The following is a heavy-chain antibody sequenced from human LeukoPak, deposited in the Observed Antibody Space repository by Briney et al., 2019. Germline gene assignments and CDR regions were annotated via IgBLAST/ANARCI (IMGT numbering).Heavy chain of an antibody. Sequence: GGSLRLSCAASGFTFSSYGMHWVRQAPGKGLEWVAVIWYDGSNKYYADSVKGRFTISRDNSKNTLYLQMNSLRAEDTAVYYCARELGSSSSPFDYWGQGTLVTVSS. CDR3: ARELGSSSSPFDY. V-gene: IGHV3-33*01. CDR1: GFTFSSYG. J-gene: IGHJ4*02. D-gene: IGHD6-6*01. CDR2: IWYDGSNK.